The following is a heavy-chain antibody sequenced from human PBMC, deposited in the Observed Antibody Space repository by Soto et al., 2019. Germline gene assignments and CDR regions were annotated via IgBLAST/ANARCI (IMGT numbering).Heavy chain of an antibody. D-gene: IGHD1-7*01. V-gene: IGHV3-23*01. CDR3: AKGTGTTGQGYYYYGMDV. Sequence: GGSLRLSCAASGFTFSSYAMSWVRQAPGKGLEWVSAISGSGGSTYYADSVKGRFTISRDTSKNTLYLQMNSLRAEDTAVYYCAKGTGTTGQGYYYYGMDVSGQGTTVTVSS. J-gene: IGHJ6*02. CDR1: GFTFSSYA. CDR2: ISGSGGST.